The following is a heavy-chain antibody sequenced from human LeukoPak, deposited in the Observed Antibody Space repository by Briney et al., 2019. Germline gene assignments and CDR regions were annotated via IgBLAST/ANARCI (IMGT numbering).Heavy chain of an antibody. V-gene: IGHV1-24*01. Sequence: ASVKVSCKVSGYTLTELSMHWVRQAPGKGLEWMGGFDPEDGETIYAQKFQGRVTLTEDTSTDTAYMELSSLRSEDTAVYYCATELSGTVKDAFDIWGQGTMVTVSS. D-gene: IGHD1-20*01. J-gene: IGHJ3*02. CDR3: ATELSGTVKDAFDI. CDR1: GYTLTELS. CDR2: FDPEDGET.